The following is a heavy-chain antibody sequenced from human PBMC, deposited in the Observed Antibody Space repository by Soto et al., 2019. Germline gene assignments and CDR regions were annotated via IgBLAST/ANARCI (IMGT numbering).Heavy chain of an antibody. CDR1: GFSFSSYA. D-gene: IGHD3-3*01. CDR2: IGGSGFIT. V-gene: IGHV3-23*01. CDR3: ARGFGPFDI. J-gene: IGHJ3*02. Sequence: EEQLLESGGGLVQPGGSLRLSCAASGFSFSSYAMSWVRQAPGKGLEWVSGIGGSGFITYYAESVKGRFTISRDNSKNTLYLQMNSLRAEDTALYYCARGFGPFDIWGQGTMVTVSS.